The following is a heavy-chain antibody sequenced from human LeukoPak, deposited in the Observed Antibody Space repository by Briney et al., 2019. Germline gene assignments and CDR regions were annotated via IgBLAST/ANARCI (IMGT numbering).Heavy chain of an antibody. D-gene: IGHD4-11*01. V-gene: IGHV3-11*01. Sequence: GGSLRLSCAASGFSFSDYYMSWIRQAPGKGLECVSNIVGSGSTTDYADSVKGRFTISRDNAMNSLYLQMNSLRAEDTAVYYCVRGNYGFDYWGQGTLVTVSS. CDR1: GFSFSDYY. CDR2: IVGSGSTT. J-gene: IGHJ4*02. CDR3: VRGNYGFDY.